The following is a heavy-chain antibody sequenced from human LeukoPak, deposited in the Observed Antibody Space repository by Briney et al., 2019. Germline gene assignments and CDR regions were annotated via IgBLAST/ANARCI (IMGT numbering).Heavy chain of an antibody. J-gene: IGHJ3*02. CDR1: GFTFSSYA. CDR3: AVQGFDI. V-gene: IGHV3-30-3*01. CDR2: ISSDGTIE. Sequence: GGSLRLSCAASGFTFSSYAMHWVRQAPGKGLEWVAIISSDGTIENYADSVRGQFSISRDNSKDTLFLQMSSLRIEDTAVYYCAVQGFDIWGQGTMVTVSS.